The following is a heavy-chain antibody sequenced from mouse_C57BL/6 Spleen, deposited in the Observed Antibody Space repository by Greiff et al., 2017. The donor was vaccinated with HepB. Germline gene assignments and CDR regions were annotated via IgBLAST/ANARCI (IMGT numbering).Heavy chain of an antibody. Sequence: EVQGVESGGDLVKPGGSLKLSCAASGFTFSSYGMSWVRQTPDKRLEWVATISSGGSYTYYPDSVKGRFTISRDNAKNTLYLQMSSLKSEDTAMYYCARQGLRGYFDVWGTGTTVTVSS. J-gene: IGHJ1*03. V-gene: IGHV5-6*01. CDR2: ISSGGSYT. CDR1: GFTFSSYG. CDR3: ARQGLRGYFDV.